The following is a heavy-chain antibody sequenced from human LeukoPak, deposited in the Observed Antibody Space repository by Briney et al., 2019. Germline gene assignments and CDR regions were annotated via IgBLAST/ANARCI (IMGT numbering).Heavy chain of an antibody. Sequence: ASVKVSCKASGYTFTSYYIHWVRQTPGQGLDWMGVINPSDGSTSYAQKFQGRVTMTRDRSTSTAYMELSSLRSEDTAVYYCARGDYYDINAFDIWGQGTMVTVSS. CDR2: INPSDGST. CDR3: ARGDYYDINAFDI. D-gene: IGHD3-22*01. V-gene: IGHV1-46*01. CDR1: GYTFTSYY. J-gene: IGHJ3*02.